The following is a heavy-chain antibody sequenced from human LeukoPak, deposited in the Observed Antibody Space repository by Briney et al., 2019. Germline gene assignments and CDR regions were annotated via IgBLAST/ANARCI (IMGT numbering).Heavy chain of an antibody. CDR1: GGSISTSGYY. D-gene: IGHD6-13*01. V-gene: IGHV4-39*07. Sequence: SETLSLTCTVSGGSISTSGYYWGWIRQPPGMGLEWIGTIDYTGRTYYGSSLKSRVTISLETSKTQFSLKLSSVTAADTAVYYCARRRMQQLVSGAWSYWGQGTLVTVSS. J-gene: IGHJ4*02. CDR2: IDYTGRT. CDR3: ARRRMQQLVSGAWSY.